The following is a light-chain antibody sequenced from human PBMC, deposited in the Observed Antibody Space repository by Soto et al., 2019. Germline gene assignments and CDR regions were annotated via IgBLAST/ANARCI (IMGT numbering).Light chain of an antibody. CDR1: QSVSSH. CDR3: QQYGGSPIT. V-gene: IGKV3-20*01. J-gene: IGKJ5*01. CDR2: GAS. Sequence: EIVLTQSPATLSLSPGERATLSCRASQSVSSHLAWYQQKPGQPPRLLISGASVRASGVPVRISGSGSGTDFTLTISRLEPEDFALYYCQQYGGSPITFGLGTRLEI.